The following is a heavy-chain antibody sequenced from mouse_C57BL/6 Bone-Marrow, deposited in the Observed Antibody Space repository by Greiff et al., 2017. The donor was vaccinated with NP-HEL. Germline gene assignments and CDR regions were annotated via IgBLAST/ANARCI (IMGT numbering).Heavy chain of an antibody. CDR2: ISYSGRT. CDR3: SRASYYYGDSLDY. J-gene: IGHJ2*01. CDR1: GYSITSDYA. Sequence: EVKLMESGPGLVKPSQSLSLTCTVTGYSITSDYAWNWIRQFPGNKLEWMGYISYSGRTSYSPPLKSRISITRDTSKNQFFLQLNSVTTEDTATYYCSRASYYYGDSLDYWGQGTTLTVSS. D-gene: IGHD1-1*02. V-gene: IGHV3-2*02.